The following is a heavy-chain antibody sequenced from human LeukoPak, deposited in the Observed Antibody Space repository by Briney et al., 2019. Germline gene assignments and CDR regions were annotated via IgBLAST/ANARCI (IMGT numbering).Heavy chain of an antibody. CDR1: GFTFSSYA. Sequence: GGSLRLSCAASGFTFSSYAMSWVRQAPGKGLEWVSAISGSGGSTYYADSVKGRITISRDNSKNTLYLQMNSLRAEDTAVYYCAKGPDDRITMTAVGWFDPWGQGTLVTVSS. D-gene: IGHD3-22*01. CDR3: AKGPDDRITMTAVGWFDP. V-gene: IGHV3-23*01. CDR2: ISGSGGST. J-gene: IGHJ5*02.